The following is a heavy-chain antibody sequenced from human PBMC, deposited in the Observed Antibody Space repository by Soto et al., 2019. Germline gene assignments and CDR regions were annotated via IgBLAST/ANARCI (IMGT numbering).Heavy chain of an antibody. Sequence: GGSLRLSCAASGFTFSSYAMSWVRQAPGEGLEWVSAISGSGCSTYYADSVKGRFTISRDNSKNTLYLQMNSLRAEDTAVYYCAKEKGCMDYSNLNDYWGQGTLVTVSS. CDR3: AKEKGCMDYSNLNDY. CDR1: GFTFSSYA. V-gene: IGHV3-23*01. J-gene: IGHJ4*02. CDR2: ISGSGCST. D-gene: IGHD4-4*01.